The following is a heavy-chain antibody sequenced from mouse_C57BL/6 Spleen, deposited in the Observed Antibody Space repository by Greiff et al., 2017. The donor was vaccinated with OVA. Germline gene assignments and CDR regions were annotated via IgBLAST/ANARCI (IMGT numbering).Heavy chain of an antibody. J-gene: IGHJ2*01. CDR2: IYPGSGST. D-gene: IGHD1-1*01. CDR3: ARYGATVVVDY. Sequence: VQLQQSGAELVKPGASVKMSCKASGYTFTSYWITWVKQRPGQGLEWIGDIYPGSGSTNYNEKFKSKATLTVDTSSSTAYMQLSSLTSEDSAVYYCARYGATVVVDYWGQGTTLTVSS. CDR1: GYTFTSYW. V-gene: IGHV1-55*01.